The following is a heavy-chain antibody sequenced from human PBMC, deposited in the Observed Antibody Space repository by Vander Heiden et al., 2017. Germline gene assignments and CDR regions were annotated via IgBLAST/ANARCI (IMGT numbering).Heavy chain of an antibody. Sequence: EVQLVESGGGLIQPGGSLRLSCAASGFTVTTSYRSWVRQAPGKGLEWVSVTENYGTSYYADSVKGRFAISRDSSKNTLYLQMNNLRGEDSAVYYCARDLNYWGQGTLVTVSS. CDR3: ARDLNY. CDR2: TENYGTS. J-gene: IGHJ4*02. CDR1: GFTVTTSY. V-gene: IGHV3-53*01.